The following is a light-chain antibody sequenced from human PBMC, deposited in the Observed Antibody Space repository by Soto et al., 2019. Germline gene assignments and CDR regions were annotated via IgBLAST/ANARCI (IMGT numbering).Light chain of an antibody. CDR2: DVS. Sequence: QSALTQPASVSGSPGQSITISCTGTSSDVGGYNYVSWFQHHPGKAPKLIISDVSDRPSGVSNRFSGSKSGNTASLTISGLQADDEADYYCTSYTSGSTPFYVFGTGTKVTVL. CDR3: TSYTSGSTPFYV. V-gene: IGLV2-14*01. CDR1: SSDVGGYNY. J-gene: IGLJ1*01.